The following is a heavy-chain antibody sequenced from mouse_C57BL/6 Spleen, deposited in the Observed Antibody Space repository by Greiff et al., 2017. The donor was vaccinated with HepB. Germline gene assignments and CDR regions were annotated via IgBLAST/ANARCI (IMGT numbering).Heavy chain of an antibody. CDR1: GYAFSSSW. D-gene: IGHD1-1*01. Sequence: VKLMESGPELVKPGASVKISCKASGYAFSSSWMNWVKQRPGKGLEWIGRIYPGDGDTNYNGKFKGKATLTADKSSSTAYMQLSSLTSEDSAVYFCASYYGSIYAMDYWGQGTSVTVSS. CDR3: ASYYGSIYAMDY. J-gene: IGHJ4*01. CDR2: IYPGDGDT. V-gene: IGHV1-82*01.